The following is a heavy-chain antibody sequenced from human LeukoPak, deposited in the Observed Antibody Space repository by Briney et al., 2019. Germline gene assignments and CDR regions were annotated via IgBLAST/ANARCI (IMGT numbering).Heavy chain of an antibody. CDR3: ARFLGYTYGNYYSYGMDV. CDR1: GFTFSSYS. Sequence: GRSLRLSCAASGFTFSSYSMNWVRQAPGKGLEWVSYISSSGTTLYSADSVRGRFTISRDNANNSVSLQMSSLRAEDTAVYYCARFLGYTYGNYYSYGMDVWGQGTTVTVSS. V-gene: IGHV3-48*04. CDR2: ISSSGTTL. J-gene: IGHJ6*02. D-gene: IGHD5-18*01.